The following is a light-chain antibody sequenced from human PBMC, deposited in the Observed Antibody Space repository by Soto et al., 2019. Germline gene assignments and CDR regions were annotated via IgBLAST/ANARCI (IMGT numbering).Light chain of an antibody. CDR3: QQYDDWPRT. Sequence: ERVMTQSPATLSVSPGERATLSCRASQSVRSNLAWYQQTPGQAPRLLIYGASTRATGIPDRFRGSGSGTAFTLTISSLQSEDFASYYCQQYDDWPRTFGQGTRVQIK. V-gene: IGKV3D-15*01. CDR1: QSVRSN. CDR2: GAS. J-gene: IGKJ1*01.